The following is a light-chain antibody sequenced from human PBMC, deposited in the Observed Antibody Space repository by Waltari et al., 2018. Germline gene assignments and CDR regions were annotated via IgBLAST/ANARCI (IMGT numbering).Light chain of an antibody. CDR1: ETVSTTH. CDR3: QQYGRPPYT. V-gene: IGKV3-20*01. J-gene: IGKJ3*01. Sequence: IVLTQSPGTLTLSPGERATLSCTTSETVSTTHLAWYQQKPGQAPRLLVYNTSKRATGIPDRFSRSGSVTDFTLTISRLEPEDFAVYFCQQYGRPPYTFGPGTRVDIK. CDR2: NTS.